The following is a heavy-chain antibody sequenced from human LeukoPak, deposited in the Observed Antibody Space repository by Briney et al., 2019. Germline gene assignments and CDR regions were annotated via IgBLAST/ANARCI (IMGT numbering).Heavy chain of an antibody. CDR1: GGTFSSYA. D-gene: IGHD1-1*01. V-gene: IGHV1-69*05. Sequence: AASVKVSCKASGGTFSSYAISWVRQAPGQGLEWMGGIIPIFGTANYAQKFQGRVTITTDESTSTAYMGLSSLRSEDTAVYYCARDSGTYDAFDIWGQGTMVTVSS. J-gene: IGHJ3*02. CDR2: IIPIFGTA. CDR3: ARDSGTYDAFDI.